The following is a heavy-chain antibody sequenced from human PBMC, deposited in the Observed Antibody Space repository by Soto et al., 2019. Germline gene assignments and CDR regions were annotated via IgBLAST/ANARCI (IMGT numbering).Heavy chain of an antibody. CDR1: GGSINSGGYY. V-gene: IGHV4-31*03. CDR2: IYYSGST. CDR3: ARAQTIFGIITVFDY. D-gene: IGHD3-3*01. Sequence: SETLSLTCTVSGGSINSGGYYWSWIRQHPGKGLESIGYIYYSGSTYYNPSLKSRVTISVDTSKNQFSLKLTSVTAADTAVYFCARAQTIFGIITVFDYWGQGTLVTVSS. J-gene: IGHJ4*02.